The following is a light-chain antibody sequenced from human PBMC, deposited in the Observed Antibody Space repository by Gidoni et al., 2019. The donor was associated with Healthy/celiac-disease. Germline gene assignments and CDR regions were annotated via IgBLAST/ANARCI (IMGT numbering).Light chain of an antibody. CDR3: QSYDSSLSGHVV. J-gene: IGLJ2*01. V-gene: IGLV1-40*01. CDR1: SSNIGAGYD. Sequence: QSVLTQPPSVSGAPGPRVTISCTGSSSNIGAGYDVHWYQQLPGTAPKLLMYGNSNRPSGVPDRVSGSKSGTSASLAITGLQAEDEADYYCQSYDSSLSGHVVFGGGTKLTVL. CDR2: GNS.